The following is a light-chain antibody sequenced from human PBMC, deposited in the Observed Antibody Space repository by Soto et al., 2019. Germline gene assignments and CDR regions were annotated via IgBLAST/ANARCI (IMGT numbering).Light chain of an antibody. CDR1: TGPVTSGFY. CDR3: LLYYGGSYV. J-gene: IGLJ1*01. V-gene: IGLV7-43*01. Sequence: QAVVTQEPSLTVSPGGTVTLTCASSTGPVTSGFYPHWVQQKPGQEPRTRIYSTTNKHSWTPARFSGSLLGGKAALTLSGVQPEDEADYYRLLYYGGSYVFGAGTKLTVL. CDR2: STT.